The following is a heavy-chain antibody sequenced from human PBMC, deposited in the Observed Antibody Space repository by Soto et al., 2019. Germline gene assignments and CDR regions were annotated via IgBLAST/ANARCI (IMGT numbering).Heavy chain of an antibody. J-gene: IGHJ6*02. CDR1: GGSVSSGSYY. Sequence: PSETLSLTCTVSGGSVSSGSYYWSWIRQPPGKGLEWIGYIYYSGSTNYNPSLKSRVTISVDTSKNQFSLKLSSVTAADTAVYYCARDRYIVATIGVGYYYYYGMDVWGQGTTVTVSS. D-gene: IGHD5-12*01. CDR3: ARDRYIVATIGVGYYYYYGMDV. CDR2: IYYSGST. V-gene: IGHV4-61*01.